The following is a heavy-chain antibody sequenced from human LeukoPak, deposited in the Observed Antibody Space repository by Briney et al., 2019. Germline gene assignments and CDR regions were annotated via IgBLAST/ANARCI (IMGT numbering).Heavy chain of an antibody. Sequence: ASVKVSCKASGYTFTSYAMHWVRQAPGQRLEWMGWINAGNGNTKYSQKFQGRVTITRDTSASTAYMELSSLRSEDTAEYYCARADYYFDWLQFDYWGQGTLVTVSS. J-gene: IGHJ4*02. CDR3: ARADYYFDWLQFDY. CDR2: INAGNGNT. D-gene: IGHD3-9*01. V-gene: IGHV1-3*01. CDR1: GYTFTSYA.